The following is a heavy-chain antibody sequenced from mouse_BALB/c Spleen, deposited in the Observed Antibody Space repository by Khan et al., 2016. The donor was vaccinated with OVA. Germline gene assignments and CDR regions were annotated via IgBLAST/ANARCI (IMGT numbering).Heavy chain of an antibody. CDR3: ARGASYWYFDV. Sequence: QIQLVQSGPELKKPGETVKISCKASGYTFTNYGMNWVKQAPGKGLKWMGWINTYAGEPTYTGDFKGRFAFSLETSASTDYLQINNLKNEDMATYFCARGASYWYFDVWGAGTTVTVSS. CDR1: GYTFTNYG. J-gene: IGHJ1*01. CDR2: INTYAGEP. V-gene: IGHV9-1*02.